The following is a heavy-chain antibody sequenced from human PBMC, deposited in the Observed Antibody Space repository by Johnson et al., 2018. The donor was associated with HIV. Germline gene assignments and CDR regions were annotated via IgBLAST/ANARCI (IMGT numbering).Heavy chain of an antibody. CDR3: ARASHYADAFDI. CDR2: INWNGGRT. CDR1: GFTFDDYG. J-gene: IGHJ3*02. Sequence: VQLVESGGGVVRPGGSLRLSCAASGFTFDDYGMSWVRQAPGKGLEWVSGINWNGGRTGYADSVKGRFSIPRDNGKNSLYLQMTSLRVDDTALYYCARASHYADAFDIWGQGTMVTVSS. V-gene: IGHV3-20*04. D-gene: IGHD2-2*01.